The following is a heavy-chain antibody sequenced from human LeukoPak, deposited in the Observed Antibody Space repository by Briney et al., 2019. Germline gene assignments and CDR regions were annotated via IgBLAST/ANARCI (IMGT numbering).Heavy chain of an antibody. V-gene: IGHV1-2*02. CDR3: ARDPPGIAVAGFDY. CDR2: INPNSGGT. Sequence: ASVKVSCKASGYTFTGYYMHWVRQAPGQGLEWMGWINPNSGGTNYAQKFQGRVTMTRDTSISTAYMELSRLRSDDTAVYYCARDPPGIAVAGFDYWGQGTLVTVSS. D-gene: IGHD6-19*01. CDR1: GYTFTGYY. J-gene: IGHJ4*02.